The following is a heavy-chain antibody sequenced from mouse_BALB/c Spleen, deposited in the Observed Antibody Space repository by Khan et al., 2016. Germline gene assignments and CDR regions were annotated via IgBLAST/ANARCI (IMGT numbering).Heavy chain of an antibody. Sequence: QVQLKESGAELVKPGASVKLSCKASGYTFTSYYMYWVKQRPGQGLEWIGEINPSNGGTNFNEKFKSKATLTVDKSSSTAYMQLSSLTSEDSAVYYCRRGGYDYDYWGQGTTLTVSS. CDR3: RRGGYDYDY. D-gene: IGHD2-4*01. CDR2: INPSNGGT. J-gene: IGHJ2*01. V-gene: IGHV1S81*02. CDR1: GYTFTSYY.